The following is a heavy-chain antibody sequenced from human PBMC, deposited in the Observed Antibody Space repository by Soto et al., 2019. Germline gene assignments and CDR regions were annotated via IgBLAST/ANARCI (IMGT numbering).Heavy chain of an antibody. CDR3: ARDSTNYEYYYYYGMDV. V-gene: IGHV3-48*03. Sequence: AGGSLRLSCAASGFTFSSYEMNWVRQAPGKGLEWVSYISSSGSTIYYADSVKGRFTISRDNAKNSLYLQMNSLRAEDTAVYYCARDSTNYEYYYYYGMDVWGQGTTVTVSS. CDR2: ISSSGSTI. J-gene: IGHJ6*02. D-gene: IGHD1-7*01. CDR1: GFTFSSYE.